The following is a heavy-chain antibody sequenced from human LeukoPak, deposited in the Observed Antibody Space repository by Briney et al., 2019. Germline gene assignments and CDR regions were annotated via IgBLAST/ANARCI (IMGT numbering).Heavy chain of an antibody. J-gene: IGHJ4*02. D-gene: IGHD3-22*01. CDR2: MYLSGTT. Sequence: SETLSLTCTVSGGSISSGGYYWSWVRQPPGKGLEWIGEMYLSGTTHSNPSVKSRVTISIDKSKNQFFLNLSSVTAADTAVYYCAGLVGRYSSGLYYYYFDYWGQGTLVTVSS. CDR1: GGSISSGGYY. V-gene: IGHV4-39*07. CDR3: AGLVGRYSSGLYYYYFDY.